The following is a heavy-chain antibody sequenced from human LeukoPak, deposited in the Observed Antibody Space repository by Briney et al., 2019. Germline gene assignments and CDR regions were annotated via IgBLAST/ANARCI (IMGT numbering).Heavy chain of an antibody. CDR3: ARGVEPLAANTLAY. J-gene: IGHJ4*02. CDR1: GFTVITND. Sequence: GSLRLSCAASGFTVITNDMTWGRDAPGKGLEWVSVLYSDGNTKYADSVQGRFTISRDNSKNTLYLEMNSLSPDDTAVYYCARGVEPLAANTLAYWGQGTLVTASS. D-gene: IGHD1-14*01. CDR2: LYSDGNT. V-gene: IGHV3-53*01.